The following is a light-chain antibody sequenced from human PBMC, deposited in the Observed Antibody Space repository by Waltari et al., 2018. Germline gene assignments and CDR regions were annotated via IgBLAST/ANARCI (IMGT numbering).Light chain of an antibody. V-gene: IGLV4-69*01. Sequence: QPGKGPRYVMRVNSDRRHIKGGWIPERFSGSSSGAERSRTISSLQSEDEADYYCQASGTGVYAVCGGGTHLTVL. CDR2: VNSDRRH. CDR3: QASGTGVYAV. J-gene: IGLJ7*01.